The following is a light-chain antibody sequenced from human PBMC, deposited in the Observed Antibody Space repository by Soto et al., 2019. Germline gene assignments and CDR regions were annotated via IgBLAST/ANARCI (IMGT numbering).Light chain of an antibody. CDR2: AAS. V-gene: IGKV1-6*01. CDR3: LQNHNYPRT. J-gene: IGKJ1*01. CDR1: RDISDD. Sequence: AIQMTQSPSSLSASVGDRVTITCRASRDISDDVGWYQHKPGKAPKLLISAASRLQSGVPSRFSGSGSGAEFTLTITSLRPEDSATYYCLQNHNYPRTFGQGTKVEI.